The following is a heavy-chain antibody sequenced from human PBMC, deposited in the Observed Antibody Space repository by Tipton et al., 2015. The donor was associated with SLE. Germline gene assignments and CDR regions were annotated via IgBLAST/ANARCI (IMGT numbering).Heavy chain of an antibody. D-gene: IGHD6-13*01. Sequence: TLSLTCTVSGASISSHYWNWSRQTPGKGLEWIGHIYTSGSTTYNPSLKSRVTISVDMSKNQFSLKLSSVTAADTAVYYCARSAGYGSSWAHFDYWGQGTLVTVSS. J-gene: IGHJ4*02. CDR2: IYTSGST. CDR1: GASISSHY. V-gene: IGHV4-59*11. CDR3: ARSAGYGSSWAHFDY.